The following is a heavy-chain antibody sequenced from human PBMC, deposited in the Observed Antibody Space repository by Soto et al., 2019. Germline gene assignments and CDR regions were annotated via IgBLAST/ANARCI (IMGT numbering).Heavy chain of an antibody. J-gene: IGHJ3*02. CDR2: ISDDGGRNK. D-gene: IGHD3-16*01. CDR1: GFISSDYG. Sequence: QMQLVESGGGVVQPGRSLRLSCAASGFISSDYGIHWVRQAPGKGLEWVAFISDDGGRNKVYAASVKGRFTISRDNSVNTVHLQMNGLSTEDTAVYYSTKTRNNMRDAFDIWGQGAMVTVSS. V-gene: IGHV3-30*18. CDR3: TKTRNNMRDAFDI.